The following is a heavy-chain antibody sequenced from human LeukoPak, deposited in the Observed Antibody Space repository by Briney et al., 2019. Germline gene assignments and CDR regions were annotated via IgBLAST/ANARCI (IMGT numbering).Heavy chain of an antibody. V-gene: IGHV3-7*01. D-gene: IGHD3-10*01. Sequence: GGSLRLSCAASGFTFSDHWMSWVRQAPGKGLEWVANIKQDGSEKYYVDSVKGRFTISRDNAKNSLYLQMNSLRAEDTAVYYCARCRNMVRGVKSAFDIWGQGTMVTVSS. J-gene: IGHJ3*02. CDR3: ARCRNMVRGVKSAFDI. CDR2: IKQDGSEK. CDR1: GFTFSDHW.